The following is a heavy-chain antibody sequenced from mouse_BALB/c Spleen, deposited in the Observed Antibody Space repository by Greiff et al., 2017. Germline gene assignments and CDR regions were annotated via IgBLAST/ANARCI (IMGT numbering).Heavy chain of an antibody. CDR1: GFTFSSYA. CDR3: ARGGGDYDPFDY. J-gene: IGHJ2*01. CDR2: ISSGGST. V-gene: IGHV5-6-5*01. Sequence: EVQLQESGGGLVKPGGSLKLSCAASGFTFSSYAMSWVRQTPEKRLEWVASISSGGSTYYPDSVKGRFTISRDNARNILYLQMSSLRSEDTAMYYCARGGGDYDPFDYWGQGTTLTVSS. D-gene: IGHD2-4*01.